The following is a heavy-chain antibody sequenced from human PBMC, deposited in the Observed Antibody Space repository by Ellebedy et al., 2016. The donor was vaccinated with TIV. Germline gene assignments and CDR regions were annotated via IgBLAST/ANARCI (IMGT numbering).Heavy chain of an antibody. CDR3: GRDMGRWLQFLGF. Sequence: GESLKISCAASGFTFSNFNIIWVRQAPGKGLEWISYISSDTLTPDYADSVKGRFTISRDNAKNSVYLQMKSLRAEDTAVYFCGRDMGRWLQFLGFWGQGTMVTVSS. CDR1: GFTFSNFN. D-gene: IGHD5-24*01. V-gene: IGHV3-48*04. J-gene: IGHJ4*02. CDR2: ISSDTLTP.